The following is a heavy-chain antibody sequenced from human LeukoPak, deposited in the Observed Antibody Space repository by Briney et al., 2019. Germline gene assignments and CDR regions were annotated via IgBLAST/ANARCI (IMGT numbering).Heavy chain of an antibody. V-gene: IGHV3-53*01. Sequence: PGGSLRLSCAASGFTVSSNYMSWVRQAPGKGLEWVSVIYSGGSTYYADSVKGRFTISRDNSKNTLYLQMNSLRAEDTAVYYCARSPSPYYDFWSGYYSVNWFDPWGQGTLATVSS. J-gene: IGHJ5*02. CDR1: GFTVSSNY. CDR2: IYSGGST. D-gene: IGHD3-3*01. CDR3: ARSPSPYYDFWSGYYSVNWFDP.